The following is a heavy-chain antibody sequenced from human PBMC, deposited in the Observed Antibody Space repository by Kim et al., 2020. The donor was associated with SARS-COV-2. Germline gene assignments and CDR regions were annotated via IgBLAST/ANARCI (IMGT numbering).Heavy chain of an antibody. D-gene: IGHD2-2*01. J-gene: IGHJ4*02. CDR2: ISFDGNNK. CDR1: GFTFSSYA. CDR3: ARGLYCSGTTCGGLEY. Sequence: GGSLRLSCAASGFTFSSYAMHWARQAPGKGLEWVAVISFDGNNKYYADSVKGRFTISRDNSKNTLYLQMNSLRADDTTVYYCARGLYCSGTTCGGLEYWGQGTLVTVSS. V-gene: IGHV3-30*04.